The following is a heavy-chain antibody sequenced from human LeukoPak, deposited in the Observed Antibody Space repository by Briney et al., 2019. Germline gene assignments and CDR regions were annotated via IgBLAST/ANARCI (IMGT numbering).Heavy chain of an antibody. V-gene: IGHV4-39*07. Sequence: SETLSLTCTVSGGSISSSTYYWGWIRQPPGKGLEWIGSIYYSGSTYYNPSLKSRVTISVDTSKNQFSLKLSSVTAADTAVYYCAREGHTYSGSIDYWGQGTLVTVSS. CDR1: GGSISSSTYY. J-gene: IGHJ4*02. CDR2: IYYSGST. CDR3: AREGHTYSGSIDY. D-gene: IGHD1-26*01.